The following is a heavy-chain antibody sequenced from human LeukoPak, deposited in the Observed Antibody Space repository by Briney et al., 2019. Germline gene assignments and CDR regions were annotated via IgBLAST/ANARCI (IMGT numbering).Heavy chain of an antibody. CDR3: ARVDGCSGGSCYTLIDY. Sequence: ASVKVSCKASGYTFSDQYIHWVRHAPGQGLEWMGWTNPNSSGTNYAQKFQGRVTMTRDTSISTAYMELSRLGSDDTAVYYCARVDGCSGGSCYTLIDYWGQGTLVTVSS. CDR1: GYTFSDQY. CDR2: TNPNSSGT. V-gene: IGHV1-2*02. D-gene: IGHD2-15*01. J-gene: IGHJ4*02.